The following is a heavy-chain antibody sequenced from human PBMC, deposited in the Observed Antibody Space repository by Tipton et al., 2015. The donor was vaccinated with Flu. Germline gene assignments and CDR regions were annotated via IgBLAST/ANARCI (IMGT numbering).Heavy chain of an antibody. CDR3: ARRTRGYSGYEDAFDI. D-gene: IGHD5-12*01. J-gene: IGHJ3*02. CDR1: GYRFNSNW. V-gene: IGHV5-51*01. CDR2: IHPGDSDT. Sequence: QLVQSGAEVKKPGESLKIACKTSGYRFNSNWIAWVRQMPGKGLEWMGIIHPGDSDTRYSPSFEGQVTMSVDKSITTAYLQLSSLKASDTAMYFCARRTRGYSGYEDAFDIWGQGTMVTVSS.